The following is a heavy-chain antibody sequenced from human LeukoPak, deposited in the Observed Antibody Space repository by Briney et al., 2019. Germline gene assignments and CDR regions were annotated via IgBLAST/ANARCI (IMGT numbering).Heavy chain of an antibody. CDR3: ARAFYGSGSPYFSY. CDR2: INPNSGGT. D-gene: IGHD3-10*01. Sequence: ASVTVSCKASGYTFTDYYMHWVRQAPGQGLEWMGWINPNSGGTNYAQKFQGRVTMTRDTSISTAYMELSRLRSDDTAVYYCARAFYGSGSPYFSYWGQGTLVTVSS. CDR1: GYTFTDYY. J-gene: IGHJ4*02. V-gene: IGHV1-2*02.